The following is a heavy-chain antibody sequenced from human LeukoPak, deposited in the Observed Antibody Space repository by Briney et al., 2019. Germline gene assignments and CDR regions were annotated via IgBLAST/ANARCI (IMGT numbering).Heavy chain of an antibody. D-gene: IGHD2-21*02. CDR3: ARERPYCGGDCSSHAFDI. CDR2: ISYDGSNK. V-gene: IGHV3-30*04. CDR1: GFTFSSYA. Sequence: GGSLRLSCAASGFTFSSYAMHWVHQAPGKGLEWVAVISYDGSNKYYADSVKGRFTISRDNSKNTLYLQMNSLRAEDTAVYYCARERPYCGGDCSSHAFDIWGQGTMVTVSS. J-gene: IGHJ3*02.